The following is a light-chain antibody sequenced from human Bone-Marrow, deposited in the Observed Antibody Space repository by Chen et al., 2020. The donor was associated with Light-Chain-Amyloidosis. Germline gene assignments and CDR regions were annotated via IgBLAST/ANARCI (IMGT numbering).Light chain of an antibody. Sequence: EIVLTQSPGTLPLSPGEGATLSCRARQTISSNYLTWYQQTFGQAPRLLINGSSSRATGIPDRFTGSGSGTDFTLTINRLEPEDFAMYYCQQYGTSPLTFGGGTKVEIK. J-gene: IGKJ4*01. CDR2: GSS. CDR1: QTISSNY. V-gene: IGKV3-20*01. CDR3: QQYGTSPLT.